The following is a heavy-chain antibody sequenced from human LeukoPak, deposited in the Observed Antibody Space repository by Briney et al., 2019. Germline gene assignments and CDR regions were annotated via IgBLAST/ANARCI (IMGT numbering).Heavy chain of an antibody. CDR2: IGTAGDT. CDR1: GFTFSIYD. Sequence: GGSLRLSCAASGFTFSIYDMQWVPQATGKGLEWVSAIGTAGDTYYPGSVKGRFTISRENAKNSLYLQMNSLRAGDTAVYYCARVQGLDFRWYFDLWGRGTLVTVSS. CDR3: ARVQGLDFRWYFDL. J-gene: IGHJ2*01. V-gene: IGHV3-13*01.